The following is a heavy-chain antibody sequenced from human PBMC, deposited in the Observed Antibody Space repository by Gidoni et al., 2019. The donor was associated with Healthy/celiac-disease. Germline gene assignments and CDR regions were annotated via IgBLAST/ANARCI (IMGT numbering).Heavy chain of an antibody. CDR3: ASGLGSGSYYLPGIDAFDI. CDR1: GFTVSSNY. D-gene: IGHD3-10*01. Sequence: EVQLVESGGGLIQPGGSLRLSCAASGFTVSSNYMSWVRQAPGKGLEWVSVIYSGGSTYYADSVKGRFTISRDNSKNTLYLQMNSLRAEDTAVYYCASGLGSGSYYLPGIDAFDIWGQGTMVTVSS. V-gene: IGHV3-53*01. J-gene: IGHJ3*02. CDR2: IYSGGST.